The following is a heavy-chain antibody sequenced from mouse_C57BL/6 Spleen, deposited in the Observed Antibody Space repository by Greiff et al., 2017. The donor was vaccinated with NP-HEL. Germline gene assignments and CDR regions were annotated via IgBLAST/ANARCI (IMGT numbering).Heavy chain of an antibody. Sequence: VQLQQPGAELVRPGTSVKLSCKASGYTFTSYWMHWVKQRPGQGLEWIGVIDPSDSYTNYNQKFKGKATLTVDTSSSTAYMQLSSLTSEDSAVYYCARSYGNYDAMDYWGQGTSGTVSS. CDR3: ARSYGNYDAMDY. CDR1: GYTFTSYW. D-gene: IGHD2-1*01. V-gene: IGHV1-59*01. CDR2: IDPSDSYT. J-gene: IGHJ4*01.